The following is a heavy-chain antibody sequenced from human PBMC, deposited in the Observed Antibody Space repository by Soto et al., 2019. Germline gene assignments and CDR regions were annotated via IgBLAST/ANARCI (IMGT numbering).Heavy chain of an antibody. CDR1: GYTFTNYA. Sequence: ASVKVSCKASGYTFTNYAIHWVRQAPGQRLEWMGWINAGNGDTKYSQNFQGRVTITRDTSARTSYVEVSSLSSEDTAVYHCARGSASGWPFDLWGQGTLVTVSS. CDR3: ARGSASGWPFDL. V-gene: IGHV1-3*01. CDR2: INAGNGDT. D-gene: IGHD6-19*01. J-gene: IGHJ4*02.